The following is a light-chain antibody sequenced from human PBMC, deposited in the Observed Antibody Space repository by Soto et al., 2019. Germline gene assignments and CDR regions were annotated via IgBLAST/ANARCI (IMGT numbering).Light chain of an antibody. J-gene: IGKJ1*01. Sequence: EVVLTQSPVTLSLSPGERATLSCRASQSVSSSYLAWYQQKPGQAPRLLIYGASSRATDIPDRFIGYGSGTDFTLTISGLEPEDFAVYYCQQYGSSLSTFGQGTKVDIK. CDR3: QQYGSSLST. V-gene: IGKV3-20*01. CDR1: QSVSSSY. CDR2: GAS.